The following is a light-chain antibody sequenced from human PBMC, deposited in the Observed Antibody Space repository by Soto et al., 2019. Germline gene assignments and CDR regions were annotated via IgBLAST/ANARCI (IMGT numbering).Light chain of an antibody. CDR3: QLSSSIPA. Sequence: DIQMTQSPSSLSASVGDRVTITCRASQNIGSSLSWYQQKPGKAPHLLIAAASTLQSGVPSRFTGGGSGTDFTLAISSVQHEDFANYSCQLSSSIPAFGPGTKVYI. CDR2: AAS. CDR1: QNIGSS. V-gene: IGKV1-39*01. J-gene: IGKJ3*01.